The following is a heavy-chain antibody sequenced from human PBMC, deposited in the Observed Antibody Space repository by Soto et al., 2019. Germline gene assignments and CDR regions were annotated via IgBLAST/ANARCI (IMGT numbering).Heavy chain of an antibody. V-gene: IGHV3-23*01. CDR3: AKDRVVEWLLFPAGFDP. Sequence: GGSLRLSCAASGFTFSSYAMSWVRQAPGKGLEWVSAISGSGGGTYYADSVKGRFTISRDNSKNTLYLQMNSLRAEDTAVYYCAKDRVVEWLLFPAGFDPWGQGTLVTVSS. J-gene: IGHJ5*02. D-gene: IGHD3-3*01. CDR1: GFTFSSYA. CDR2: ISGSGGGT.